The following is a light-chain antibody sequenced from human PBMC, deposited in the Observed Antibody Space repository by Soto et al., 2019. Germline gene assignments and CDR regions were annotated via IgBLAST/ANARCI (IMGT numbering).Light chain of an antibody. V-gene: IGLV3-21*02. CDR1: KIGSKS. Sequence: SYELTQTPSMSVAPGQTARITCGGNKIGSKSVHWYQQRPGQAPVVVVYDDSDRPSGIPERFSGSNSGDTATLTISRVEAWDEADYYCQVWDSSSEHVVFGGGTKLTVL. CDR3: QVWDSSSEHVV. CDR2: DDS. J-gene: IGLJ2*01.